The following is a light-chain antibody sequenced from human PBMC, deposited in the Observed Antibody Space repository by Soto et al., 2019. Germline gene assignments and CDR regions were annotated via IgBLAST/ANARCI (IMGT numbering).Light chain of an antibody. CDR2: EDT. Sequence: QSVLTQPASVSGSPGQSITISCAGTSSDVGRHPLVSWYQQHPGKAPKLMISEDTKRPSGVSNRFSGSKSGNMASLTISGLQDEDEADYYCCAFTRAGTWVFGGGTKLTV. J-gene: IGLJ3*02. CDR3: CAFTRAGTWV. CDR1: SSDVGRHPL. V-gene: IGLV2-23*01.